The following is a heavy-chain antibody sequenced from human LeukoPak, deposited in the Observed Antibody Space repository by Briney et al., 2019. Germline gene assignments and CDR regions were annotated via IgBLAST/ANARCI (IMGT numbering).Heavy chain of an antibody. D-gene: IGHD1-26*01. CDR1: GGSLSSSSYY. CDR3: ARDQWVVGATSYFDY. CDR2: IYYSGST. J-gene: IGHJ4*02. V-gene: IGHV4-39*07. Sequence: SETLSLTCTVSGGSLSSSSYYWGWIRQPPGKGLEWIGSIYYSGSTYYNPSLKSRVTISVDTSKNQFSLKLSSVTAADTAVYYCARDQWVVGATSYFDYWGQGTLVTVSS.